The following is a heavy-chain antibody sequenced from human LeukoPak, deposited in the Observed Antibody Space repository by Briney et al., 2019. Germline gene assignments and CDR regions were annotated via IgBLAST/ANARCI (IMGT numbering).Heavy chain of an antibody. D-gene: IGHD6-6*01. Sequence: PGGSLRLSCAASGFTFSDYYMSWIRQAPGKGLEWVSYIDSSGSTIYYADSVKGRFTISRDNAKNSLYLQMNSLRVEDTAVYYCARVSSSSLFDYWGQGTLVTVSS. V-gene: IGHV3-11*01. CDR1: GFTFSDYY. CDR3: ARVSSSSLFDY. J-gene: IGHJ4*02. CDR2: IDSSGSTI.